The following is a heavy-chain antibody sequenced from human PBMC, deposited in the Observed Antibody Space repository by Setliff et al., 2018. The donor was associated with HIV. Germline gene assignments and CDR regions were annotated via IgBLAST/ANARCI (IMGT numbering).Heavy chain of an antibody. CDR3: ARGPQSYVDVVPTIGRYYFDY. Sequence: ASVKVSCKASGYTFTSHYIHWVRQAPGQGLEWMGWINVNNDATNYAQKFQGRVSMTRDTSISTAYMELRSLTSDDTAVFYCARGPQSYVDVVPTIGRYYFDYWGQGTLVTVSS. J-gene: IGHJ4*02. V-gene: IGHV1-2*02. CDR1: GYTFTSHY. CDR2: INVNNDAT. D-gene: IGHD5-12*01.